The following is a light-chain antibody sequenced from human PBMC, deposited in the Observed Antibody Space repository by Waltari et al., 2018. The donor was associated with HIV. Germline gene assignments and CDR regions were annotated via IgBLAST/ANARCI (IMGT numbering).Light chain of an antibody. CDR2: YVT. J-gene: IGLJ2*01. Sequence: QSALAQPPSASGSAGQSVTISCTGTSSDVGAYNYVSWYTQHPGKSPKLIIYYVTKRPSGVPDRFSGSKSGNTASLTVSGLQGEDEADYYCSSYADSDTPVVFGGGTKLTVL. V-gene: IGLV2-8*01. CDR1: SSDVGAYNY. CDR3: SSYADSDTPVV.